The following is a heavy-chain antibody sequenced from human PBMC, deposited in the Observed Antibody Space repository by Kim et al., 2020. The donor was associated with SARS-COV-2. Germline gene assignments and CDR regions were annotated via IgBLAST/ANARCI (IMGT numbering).Heavy chain of an antibody. D-gene: IGHD1-26*01. V-gene: IGHV3-74*01. CDR3: ARDRVGATDY. CDR2: INDDGSST. Sequence: GGSLRLSCAASGFTFSNYWMHWVRQAPGKGLVWVSRINDDGSSTNYADSVRGRFTISRDNAKNTLYLQMNSLRAEDTAVYYCARDRVGATDYWGQGTLVTVSS. J-gene: IGHJ4*02. CDR1: GFTFSNYW.